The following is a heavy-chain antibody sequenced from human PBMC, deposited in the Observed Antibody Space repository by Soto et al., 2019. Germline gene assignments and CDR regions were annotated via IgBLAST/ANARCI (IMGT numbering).Heavy chain of an antibody. Sequence: SETLSLICSVSGDSISNLDYFWAWIRQPPGQALEYIGYIYKSATTYYNPSFESRVAISVDTSKSQFSLNVTSVTAADTAVYFCARGRYCLTGRCFPNWFDSWGQGARVTAPQ. V-gene: IGHV4-30-4*01. J-gene: IGHJ5*01. D-gene: IGHD7-27*01. CDR3: ARGRYCLTGRCFPNWFDS. CDR1: GDSISNLDYF. CDR2: IYKSATT.